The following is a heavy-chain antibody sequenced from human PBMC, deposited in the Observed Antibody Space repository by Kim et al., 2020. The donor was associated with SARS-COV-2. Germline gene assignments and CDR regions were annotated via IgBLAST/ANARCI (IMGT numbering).Heavy chain of an antibody. J-gene: IGHJ4*02. Sequence: GGSLRLSCSASGFTFSSYAMHWVRQAPGKLLEYVSSISSNFGSTYYADSVKVRFTISRDNSKNTLYLQMSSLRAEDTAVYYCVKARHYGSGSYYTHWGQGTLVTVSS. CDR1: GFTFSSYA. V-gene: IGHV3-64D*09. CDR3: VKARHYGSGSYYTH. D-gene: IGHD3-10*01. CDR2: ISSNFGST.